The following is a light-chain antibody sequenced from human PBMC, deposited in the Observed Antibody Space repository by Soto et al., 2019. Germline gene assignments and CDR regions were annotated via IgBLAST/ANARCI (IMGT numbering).Light chain of an antibody. CDR1: QSFSSSY. CDR2: GAS. J-gene: IGKJ4*01. CDR3: QQYGSSPLT. V-gene: IGKV3-20*01. Sequence: EIVLTQSPGTLSLSPGERATLSCRASQSFSSSYLAWYQQKPGQAPRLLIYGASIRATGIPDRFSGSGSGTEFTLTISRLEPEDFAVYYCQQYGSSPLTFGGGTKVEIK.